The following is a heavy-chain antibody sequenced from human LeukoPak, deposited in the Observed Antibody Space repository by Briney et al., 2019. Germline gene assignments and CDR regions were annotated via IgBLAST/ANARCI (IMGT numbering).Heavy chain of an antibody. CDR2: IIPILGIA. D-gene: IGHD3-22*01. Sequence: GASVKVSCKASGGTFSSYTISWVRQAPGQGLEWMGRIIPILGIANYAQKFQGRDTITADKSTSTAYMELSSLRSEDTAVYYCGREDYYYDSSGYQIGGWFDPWGQGTLVTVSS. CDR3: GREDYYYDSSGYQIGGWFDP. CDR1: GGTFSSYT. J-gene: IGHJ5*02. V-gene: IGHV1-69*04.